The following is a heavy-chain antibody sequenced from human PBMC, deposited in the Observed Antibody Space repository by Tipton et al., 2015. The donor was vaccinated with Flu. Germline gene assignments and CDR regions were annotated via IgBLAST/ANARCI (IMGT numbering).Heavy chain of an antibody. Sequence: TLSLTCTVSGDSMRSDYFWGWIRQAPGKGLEWIGNIHYSGSPHYNPSLKSRVTISVDTSKNQFSLRLSSVTAADTAVYFCARQDYSNYVSDPKSCFDPWGQGILVTVSS. V-gene: IGHV4-38-2*02. J-gene: IGHJ5*02. CDR1: GDSMRSDYF. CDR2: IHYSGSP. D-gene: IGHD4-11*01. CDR3: ARQDYSNYVSDPKSCFDP.